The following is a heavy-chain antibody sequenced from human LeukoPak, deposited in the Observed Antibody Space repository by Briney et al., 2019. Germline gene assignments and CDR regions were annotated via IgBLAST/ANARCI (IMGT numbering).Heavy chain of an antibody. D-gene: IGHD5/OR15-5a*01. CDR2: IYYSGST. J-gene: IGHJ5*02. CDR1: GGSFSGYY. V-gene: IGHV4-59*08. CDR3: AKYVSTGWFDP. Sequence: SETLSLTCAVYGGSFSGYYWSWIRQPPGKGLEWIGYIYYSGSTNYNPSLKSRVTISVDTSENQFSLKLSSVTAADTAVYYCAKYVSTGWFDPWGQGTLVTVSS.